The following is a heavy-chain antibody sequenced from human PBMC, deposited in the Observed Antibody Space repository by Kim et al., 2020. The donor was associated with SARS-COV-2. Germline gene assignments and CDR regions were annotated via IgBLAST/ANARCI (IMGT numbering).Heavy chain of an antibody. CDR2: ISAYNGNT. J-gene: IGHJ3*02. V-gene: IGHV1-18*01. D-gene: IGHD6-19*01. Sequence: ASVKVSCKASGYTFTSYGISWVRQAPGQGLEWMGWISAYNGNTNYAQKLQGRVTMTTDTSTSTAYMELRSLRSDDTAVYYCARVLAVAGTAGAFDIWGQGTMVTVSS. CDR3: ARVLAVAGTAGAFDI. CDR1: GYTFTSYG.